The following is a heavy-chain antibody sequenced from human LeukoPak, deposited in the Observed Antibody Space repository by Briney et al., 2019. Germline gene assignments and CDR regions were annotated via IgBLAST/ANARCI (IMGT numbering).Heavy chain of an antibody. D-gene: IGHD5-18*01. CDR1: RYTFTGYY. CDR3: ATGSSYGDY. CDR2: INPNSGGT. Sequence: GASVKVSCKASRYTFTGYYMHWVRQAPGQGLEWMGWINPNSGGTNYAQKFQGRVTMTRDTSISTAYVELSSLTSDDTAVYFCATGSSYGDYWGQGTLVTVSS. J-gene: IGHJ4*02. V-gene: IGHV1-2*02.